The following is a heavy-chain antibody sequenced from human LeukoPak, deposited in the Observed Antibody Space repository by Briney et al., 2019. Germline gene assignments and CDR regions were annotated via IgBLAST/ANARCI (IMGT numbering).Heavy chain of an antibody. J-gene: IGHJ6*02. V-gene: IGHV3-74*01. CDR1: GITFSNYW. Sequence: GGSLRLSCAASGITFSNYWMHWVRQAPRKGLVWVSRINSDASSTRYADSVKGRFTISRDNAKNTLYLQMNSLRAEDTAVYYCARDRYYGMDVWGQGTTVTVSS. CDR3: ARDRYYGMDV. CDR2: INSDASST.